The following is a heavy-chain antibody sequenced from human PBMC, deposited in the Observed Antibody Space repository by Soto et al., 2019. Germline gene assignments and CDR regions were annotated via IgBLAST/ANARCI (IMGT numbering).Heavy chain of an antibody. D-gene: IGHD1-20*01. CDR3: ARSQYNWNDGMDV. V-gene: IGHV4-61*01. CDR2: IYTSGST. CDR1: GGSVSSGTYF. J-gene: IGHJ6*02. Sequence: PSETLSLTCTVSGGSVSSGTYFWTWIRQPPGKGLEWIGRIYTSGSTNYNPSLKSRVTMSVDTSKNQFSLKLSSVTAADTAVYYCARSQYNWNDGMDVWGQGTTVTVSS.